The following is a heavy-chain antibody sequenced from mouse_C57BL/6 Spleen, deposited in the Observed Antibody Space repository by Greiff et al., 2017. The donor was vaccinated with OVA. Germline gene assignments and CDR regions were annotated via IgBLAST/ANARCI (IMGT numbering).Heavy chain of an antibody. CDR2: ISSGGSYT. CDR3: ARRHDYAYAMDY. CDR1: GFIFSSYG. Sequence: EVKLVESGGDLVKPGGSLNPSGAPSGFIFSSYGMFWVGQTPDKRLEWVATISSGGSYTYYPDSVKGRFTISRDNAKNTLYLQMSSLKSEDTAMYYCARRHDYAYAMDYWGQGTSVTVSS. V-gene: IGHV5-6*02. D-gene: IGHD2-4*01. J-gene: IGHJ4*01.